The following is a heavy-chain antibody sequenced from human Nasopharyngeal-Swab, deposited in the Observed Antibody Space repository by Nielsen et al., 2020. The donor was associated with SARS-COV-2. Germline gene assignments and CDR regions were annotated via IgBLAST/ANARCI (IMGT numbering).Heavy chain of an antibody. J-gene: IGHJ3*02. D-gene: IGHD4-23*01. Sequence: GGSLRLACAASGFTFSSYAMHWVRQAPGKGLEWVAVISYDGSNKYYADSVKGRFTTSRDNSKNTLYLQMNSLRAEDTAVYYCARDTFDGYGGNWGAFDIWGQGTMVTVSS. CDR2: ISYDGSNK. CDR3: ARDTFDGYGGNWGAFDI. V-gene: IGHV3-30-3*01. CDR1: GFTFSSYA.